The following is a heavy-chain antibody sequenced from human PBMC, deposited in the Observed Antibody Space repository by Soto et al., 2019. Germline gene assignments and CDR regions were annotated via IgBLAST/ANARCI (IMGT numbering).Heavy chain of an antibody. CDR1: VGSFSGYY. D-gene: IGHD3-3*02. CDR3: ARGSMPFWEWYPSRYYYYYGMDV. J-gene: IGHJ6*02. V-gene: IGHV4-34*01. CDR2: INHSGST. Sequence: SETMALTCSVYVGSFSGYYWSWIRQPPGKGLEWIGEINHSGSTNYNPSLKSRVTISVDTSKNQFSLKLSSVTAADTAVYYCARGSMPFWEWYPSRYYYYYGMDVWGQGTTVT.